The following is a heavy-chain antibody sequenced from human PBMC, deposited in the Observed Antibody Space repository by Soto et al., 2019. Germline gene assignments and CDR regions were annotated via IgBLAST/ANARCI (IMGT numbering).Heavy chain of an antibody. CDR3: ARIRRIAARPGEEEDGMDV. V-gene: IGHV2-70*01. J-gene: IGHJ6*02. D-gene: IGHD6-6*01. CDR1: GFSLSTSGMC. Sequence: SGPTLVNPTQPLTLTCTFSGFSLSTSGMCVSWIRQPPGTALEWLALLSWADDKYYSTSLKTRLTLSKDTSKNQVVLTITPMDPVDTAPSYCARIRRIAARPGEEEDGMDVGGQGTTVTVSS. CDR2: LSWADDK.